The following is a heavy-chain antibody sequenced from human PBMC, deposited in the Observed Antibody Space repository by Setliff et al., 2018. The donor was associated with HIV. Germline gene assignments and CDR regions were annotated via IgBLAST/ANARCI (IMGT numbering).Heavy chain of an antibody. CDR1: GFSISNGYY. V-gene: IGHV4-38-2*01. CDR3: ARPTYYYGSGKGSGWFDP. Sequence: SETLSLTCAVSGFSISNGYYWGWIRQPPGKGLEWIGSIHHSGSTYYNPSLKSRITMSVDTFKKQFSLKLTSVTAADTAVYYCARPTYYYGSGKGSGWFDPWGQGTLVTVSS. CDR2: IHHSGST. J-gene: IGHJ5*02. D-gene: IGHD3-10*01.